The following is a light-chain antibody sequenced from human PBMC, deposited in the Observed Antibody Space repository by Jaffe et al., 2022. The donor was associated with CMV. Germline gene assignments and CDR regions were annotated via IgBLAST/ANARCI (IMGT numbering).Light chain of an antibody. Sequence: DIVMTQSPDSLAVSLGERATINCKSSQSLLYNSNNKNYLAWYQHKPGQPPNLLIYWASSRESGVPDRFSGSGSGTDFTLTITSLQAEDVAVYYCQQYYSPQWTFGQGTKVEIK. CDR2: WAS. V-gene: IGKV4-1*01. CDR1: QSLLYNSNNKNY. J-gene: IGKJ1*01. CDR3: QQYYSPQWT.